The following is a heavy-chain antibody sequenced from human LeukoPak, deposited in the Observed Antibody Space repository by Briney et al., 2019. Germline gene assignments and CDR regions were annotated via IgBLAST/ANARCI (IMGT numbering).Heavy chain of an antibody. CDR1: GGTFSSYA. D-gene: IGHD3-22*01. CDR3: ASIPWAHYYDSSDGNWFDP. V-gene: IGHV1-69*01. Sequence: ASVKVSCKASGGTFSSYAISWVRQAPGQGLEWMGGIIPIFGTANYAQKFQGRVTITPDESTSTAYMELSSLRSEDTAVYYCASIPWAHYYDSSDGNWFDPWGQGTLVTVSS. CDR2: IIPIFGTA. J-gene: IGHJ5*02.